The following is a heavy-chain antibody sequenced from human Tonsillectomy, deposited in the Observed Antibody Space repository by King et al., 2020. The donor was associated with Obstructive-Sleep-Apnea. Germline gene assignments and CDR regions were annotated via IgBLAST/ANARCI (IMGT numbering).Heavy chain of an antibody. Sequence: QLVQSGSELKKPGASVKVSCKASGYTFTSYAMNWVRQAPGQGLEWMGWINTNTGNPTYAQGFTGRFVFSLDTSVSTAYLQISSLKAEDTAVYYCSREGGYDYVWGSYRYEGALGYFDYWGQGTLVTVSS. CDR1: GYTFTSYA. J-gene: IGHJ4*02. D-gene: IGHD3-16*02. V-gene: IGHV7-4-1*02. CDR2: INTNTGNP. CDR3: SREGGYDYVWGSYRYEGALGYFDY.